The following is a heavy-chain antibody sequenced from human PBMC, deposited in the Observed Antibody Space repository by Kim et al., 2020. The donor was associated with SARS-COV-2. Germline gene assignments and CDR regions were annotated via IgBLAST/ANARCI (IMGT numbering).Heavy chain of an antibody. J-gene: IGHJ6*02. V-gene: IGHV3-33*01. Sequence: DDSVKGRFTSSKDNSKNTLYLQMNSLRAEDTAVYYCARTLVLSGYYGMDVWGQGTTVTVSS. D-gene: IGHD3-10*01. CDR3: ARTLVLSGYYGMDV.